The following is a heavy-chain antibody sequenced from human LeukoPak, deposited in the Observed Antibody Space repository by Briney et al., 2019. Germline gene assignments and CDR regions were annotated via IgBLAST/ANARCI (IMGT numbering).Heavy chain of an antibody. CDR2: INPNSGGT. CDR1: GYIFTSYN. Sequence: ASVKVSCKASGYIFTSYNMNWVRQAPGQGLEWMGWINPNSGGTNYAQKFQGRVTMTRDTSISTAYMELSRLRSDDTAVYYCARTLPGIAAAGTVVFDPWGQGTLVTVSS. V-gene: IGHV1-2*02. D-gene: IGHD6-13*01. J-gene: IGHJ5*02. CDR3: ARTLPGIAAAGTVVFDP.